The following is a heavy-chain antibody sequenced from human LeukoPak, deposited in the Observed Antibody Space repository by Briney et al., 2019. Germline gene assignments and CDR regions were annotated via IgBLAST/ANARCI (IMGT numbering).Heavy chain of an antibody. CDR2: IYYSGST. Sequence: SETLSLTCTVSGGSISSYYWSWIRQPPGKGLEWIGYIYYSGSTNYNPSLKSRVTISVDTSKNQFSLKLSSVTAADTAVYCCAIGRPGYFDYWGQGTLVTVSS. V-gene: IGHV4-59*01. J-gene: IGHJ4*02. CDR1: GGSISSYY. CDR3: AIGRPGYFDY.